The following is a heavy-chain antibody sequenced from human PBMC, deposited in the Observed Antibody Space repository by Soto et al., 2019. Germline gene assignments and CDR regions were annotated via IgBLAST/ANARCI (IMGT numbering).Heavy chain of an antibody. J-gene: IGHJ4*02. CDR1: GESFSGYY. CDR2: INHSGST. D-gene: IGHD5-12*01. CDR3: AGNIVATISSFDY. V-gene: IGHV4-34*01. Sequence: SETLSLTCAVYGESFSGYYWSWIRQPPGKGLEWIGEINHSGSTNYNPSLKSRVTMSVDTSKNRFSLKLSSVTAADTAVYYRAGNIVATISSFDYWGQGTLVTVSS.